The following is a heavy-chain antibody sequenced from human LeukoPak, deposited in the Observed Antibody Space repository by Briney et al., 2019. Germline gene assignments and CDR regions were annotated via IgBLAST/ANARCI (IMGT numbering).Heavy chain of an antibody. CDR2: IRYDGSNK. CDR1: GFTCSSYG. Sequence: PGGSLRLXCAASGFTCSSYGMHWVRQAPGKGLESVAFIRYDGSNKYYADSVKGRFTISRDNSKNTLYLQMNSLRAEDTAVYYCAKDLIAAAGTYYYYYYMDVWGKGTTVTVSS. CDR3: AKDLIAAAGTYYYYYYMDV. D-gene: IGHD6-13*01. V-gene: IGHV3-30*02. J-gene: IGHJ6*03.